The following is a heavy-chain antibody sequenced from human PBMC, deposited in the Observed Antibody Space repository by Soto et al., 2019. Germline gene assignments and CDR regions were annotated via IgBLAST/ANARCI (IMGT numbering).Heavy chain of an antibody. Sequence: SVKVSFKASGGTFSSYAISWVRQAPGQGLEWMGGIIPIFGTANYAQKFQGRVTITADESTSTAYMELSSLRSEDTAVYYCARDVPYDSSGYSYPTFDYWGQGTLVTVSS. V-gene: IGHV1-69*13. CDR3: ARDVPYDSSGYSYPTFDY. D-gene: IGHD3-22*01. CDR2: IIPIFGTA. CDR1: GGTFSSYA. J-gene: IGHJ4*02.